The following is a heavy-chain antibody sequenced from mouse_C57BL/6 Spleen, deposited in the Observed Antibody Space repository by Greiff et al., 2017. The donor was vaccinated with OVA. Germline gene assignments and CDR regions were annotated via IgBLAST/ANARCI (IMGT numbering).Heavy chain of an antibody. J-gene: IGHJ2*01. Sequence: VQLQQSGAELVRPGASVKLSCTASGFNIKDDYMHWVKQRPEQGLEWIGWIDPENGDTEYASKFQGKATITADTSSNTAYLQLSSRTSEDTAVYYCTTLYDYDEGYYFDDWGKGTTLTVAS. CDR1: GFNIKDDY. CDR2: IDPENGDT. CDR3: TTLYDYDEGYYFDD. V-gene: IGHV14-4*01. D-gene: IGHD2-4*01.